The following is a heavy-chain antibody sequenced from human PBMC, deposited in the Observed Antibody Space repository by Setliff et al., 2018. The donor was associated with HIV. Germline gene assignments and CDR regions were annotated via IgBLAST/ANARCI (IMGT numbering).Heavy chain of an antibody. D-gene: IGHD5-12*01. CDR1: GGPFSSHA. CDR3: ARIGGGYDARGWFDP. CDR2: VIPIFGTA. Sequence: ASVKVSCKASGGPFSSHAISWVRQAPAQGLEWMGGVIPIFGTANYAQKFQGRVTITTNESTCTAYMELSSLRSEDTAVYYCARIGGGYDARGWFDPWGQGALVTVSS. J-gene: IGHJ5*02. V-gene: IGHV1-69*05.